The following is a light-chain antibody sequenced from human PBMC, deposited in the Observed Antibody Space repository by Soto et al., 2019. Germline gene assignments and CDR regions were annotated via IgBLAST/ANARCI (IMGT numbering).Light chain of an antibody. CDR1: SSNLGAHYD. J-gene: IGLJ2*01. Sequence: QSVLTQPPSVSGAPGQRVTISCTGTSSNLGAHYDVHWYQQIPGTAPKLLIYANANRPSGVPDRFSGSKSGDTATLTISGVEAGDEADYSCQVWDSSSDHSVFGGGTKVTVL. CDR2: ANA. CDR3: QVWDSSSDHSV. V-gene: IGLV1-40*01.